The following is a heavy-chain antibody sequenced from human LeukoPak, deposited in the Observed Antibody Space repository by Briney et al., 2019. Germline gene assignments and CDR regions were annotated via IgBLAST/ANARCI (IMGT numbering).Heavy chain of an antibody. D-gene: IGHD4-23*01. J-gene: IGHJ4*02. CDR3: ARDLLNEGNHLDY. CDR2: IYYSGST. V-gene: IGHV4-30-4*08. CDR1: GGSISSGGYY. Sequence: SETLSLTCTVSGGSISSGGYYWSWIRQHPGKGLEWIGYIYYSGSTYYNPSLKSRVTISVDTSRNQFSLKLSSVTAADTAVYYCARDLLNEGNHLDYWGQGTLVTVSS.